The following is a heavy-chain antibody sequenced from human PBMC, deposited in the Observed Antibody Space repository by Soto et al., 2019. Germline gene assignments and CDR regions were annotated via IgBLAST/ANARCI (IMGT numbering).Heavy chain of an antibody. CDR2: ISSSSSTI. CDR1: GFTFRTHS. D-gene: IGHD6-19*01. J-gene: IGHJ4*02. V-gene: IGHV3-48*02. CDR3: AREPVYTSGGPDY. Sequence: EVQLVESGGGLVQPGGSLRLSCAASGFTFRTHSMKWVRQAPGKGLEWVSYISSSSSTIYNADSVKGRFTISRDNAKNLLYLQMNSLRDEDTAVYYCAREPVYTSGGPDYWGQGTLVTVSS.